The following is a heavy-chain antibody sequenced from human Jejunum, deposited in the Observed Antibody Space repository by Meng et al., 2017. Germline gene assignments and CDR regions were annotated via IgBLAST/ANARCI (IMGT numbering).Heavy chain of an antibody. CDR3: ATDPVAFGETRPGYLDN. J-gene: IGHJ4*02. CDR1: GNTFTHYY. Sequence: VQLGQSGAEVKKPGSSVKVSCKASGNTFTHYYIHWVRQAPGQGLEWMGIIDPAEVVTKYTQNFQGRVTMTRDTSTGTAYMELSNLTSEDTARYYCATDPVAFGETRPGYLDNWGQGTLVTVSS. D-gene: IGHD3-10*01. V-gene: IGHV1-46*01. CDR2: IDPAEVVT.